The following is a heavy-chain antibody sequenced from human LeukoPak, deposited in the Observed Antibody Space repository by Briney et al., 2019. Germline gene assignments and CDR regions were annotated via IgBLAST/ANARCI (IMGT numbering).Heavy chain of an antibody. D-gene: IGHD3-22*01. Sequence: PGGSLGLSCAASGFTFSSYSMNWVRQAPGKGLEWVSSISSSSSYIYYADSVKGRFTISRDNAKNSLYLQMNSLRAEDTAVYYCARDGPFYDSSGSSFDYWGQGTLVTVSS. CDR2: ISSSSSYI. J-gene: IGHJ4*02. CDR3: ARDGPFYDSSGSSFDY. CDR1: GFTFSSYS. V-gene: IGHV3-21*01.